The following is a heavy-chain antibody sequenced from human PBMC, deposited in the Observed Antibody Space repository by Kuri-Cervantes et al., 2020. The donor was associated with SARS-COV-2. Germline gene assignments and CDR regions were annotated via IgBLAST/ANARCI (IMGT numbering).Heavy chain of an antibody. CDR3: ARHPAIFGVVRYPDY. Sequence: ECLRLSCAVYGGSVSGVYWSWIRQPPGEGLEWNGEINHTGKYNPSLKSRVTISVDTSKNQFSLKLSSVTAADTAVYYCARHPAIFGVVRYPDYWGQGTLVTVSS. V-gene: IGHV4-34*01. CDR2: INHTG. D-gene: IGHD3-3*01. J-gene: IGHJ4*02. CDR1: GGSVSGVY.